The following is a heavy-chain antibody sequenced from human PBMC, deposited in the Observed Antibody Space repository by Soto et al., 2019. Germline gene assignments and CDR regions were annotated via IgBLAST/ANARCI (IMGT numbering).Heavy chain of an antibody. CDR2: IIPMFGTA. J-gene: IGHJ4*02. Sequence: SVKVSCKASGGTFSRHSISWVRQAPGQGLEWMGGIIPMFGTANHAQKFQGRVTIIADESTSTAYMELSSLRSEDTAIYYCARGWGYDSSDYYYAYWGQGTVVT. D-gene: IGHD3-22*01. CDR1: GGTFSRHS. V-gene: IGHV1-69*13. CDR3: ARGWGYDSSDYYYAY.